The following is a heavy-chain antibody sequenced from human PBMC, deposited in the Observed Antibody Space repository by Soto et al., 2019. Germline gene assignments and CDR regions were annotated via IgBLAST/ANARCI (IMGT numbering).Heavy chain of an antibody. CDR2: INANNGST. CDR3: ARGQDYDFWSGYYTGYYYYYMDV. V-gene: IGHV1-8*02. D-gene: IGHD3-3*01. J-gene: IGHJ6*03. Sequence: ASVKVSCKASGYTFTSYGISWVRQAPGQGLEWMGWINANNGSTSYAQKLQGRVTMTRNTSISTAYMELSSLRSEDTAVYYCARGQDYDFWSGYYTGYYYYYMDVWGKGTTVTVSS. CDR1: GYTFTSYG.